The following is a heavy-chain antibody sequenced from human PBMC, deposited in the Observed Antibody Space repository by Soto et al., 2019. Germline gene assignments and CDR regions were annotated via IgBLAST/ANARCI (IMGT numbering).Heavy chain of an antibody. D-gene: IGHD3-10*01. CDR3: ARDTIRFGEFNFDY. CDR1: GFTFSSYW. Sequence: EVQLVESGGGLVQPGGSLRLSCAASGFTFSSYWMSWVRQAPGKGLEWVANIKQDGSEKYYVDSVKGRFTISRDNAKNSLYLQMNSLRAEDTAVYYCARDTIRFGEFNFDYWGQGTLVTVSS. J-gene: IGHJ4*02. CDR2: IKQDGSEK. V-gene: IGHV3-7*01.